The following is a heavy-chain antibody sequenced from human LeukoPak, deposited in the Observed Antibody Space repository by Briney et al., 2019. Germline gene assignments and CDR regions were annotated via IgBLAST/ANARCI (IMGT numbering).Heavy chain of an antibody. CDR2: ISGSGDRT. D-gene: IGHD1-26*01. V-gene: IGHV3-23*01. CDR1: GFTFSGYD. Sequence: GGSLRLSCAASGFTFSGYDVSWVRQAPGEGLEWVSAISGSGDRTHYADSVKGRFTISRDNSKNTLYLQINSLRAEDTAVYYCAKPSSGNYPPTGYWGQGTLVTVSS. CDR3: AKPSSGNYPPTGY. J-gene: IGHJ4*02.